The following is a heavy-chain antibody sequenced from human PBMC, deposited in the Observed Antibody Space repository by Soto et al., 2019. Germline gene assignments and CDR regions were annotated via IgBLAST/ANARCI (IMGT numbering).Heavy chain of an antibody. J-gene: IGHJ3*02. CDR3: ARDGYNLGAFDI. CDR2: ISFDAMNT. D-gene: IGHD5-12*01. Sequence: QVQLVESGGGVVQPGRSLRLSCAASGFTFSSYAMYWVRQAPGKGLEWVARISFDAMNTHYADSVKGRFTIFRDNTKNTLYLQMNSLRTEDTAVYYCARDGYNLGAFDIWGQGTLVTVSS. CDR1: GFTFSSYA. V-gene: IGHV3-30*04.